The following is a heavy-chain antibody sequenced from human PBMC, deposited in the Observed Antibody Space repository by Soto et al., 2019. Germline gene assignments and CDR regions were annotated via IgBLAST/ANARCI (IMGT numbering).Heavy chain of an antibody. Sequence: PSETLSLTCTVSGGSISSYYWSCIRQPPGKGLEWIGYIYYSGSSNYNPSLKSRVTISVDTSKNQFSLKLSSVTAADTAVYYCARSPLYYYDSSGFDYWGQGTMVTVSS. V-gene: IGHV4-59*01. D-gene: IGHD3-22*01. CDR2: IYYSGSS. CDR1: GGSISSYY. J-gene: IGHJ4*02. CDR3: ARSPLYYYDSSGFDY.